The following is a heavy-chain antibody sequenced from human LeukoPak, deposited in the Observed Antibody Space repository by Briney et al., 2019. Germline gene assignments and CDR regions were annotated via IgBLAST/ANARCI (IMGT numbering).Heavy chain of an antibody. CDR1: GFSFSTYD. J-gene: IGHJ4*02. D-gene: IGHD3-10*01. V-gene: IGHV3-23*01. Sequence: GGSLRLSCAGSGFSFSTYDMLWVRHAPGKGLEWVSAICSGGDTSYSGSVKGRFTISRDNSKNTLFLQMNSLRAEDTDVYFCAKRGVVIRVVLVGFHREAYYFDSWGQGALVTVSS. CDR2: ICSGGDT. CDR3: AKRGVVIRVVLVGFHREAYYFDS.